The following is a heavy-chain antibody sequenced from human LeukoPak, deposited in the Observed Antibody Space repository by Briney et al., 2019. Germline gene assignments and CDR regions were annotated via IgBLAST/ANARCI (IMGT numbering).Heavy chain of an antibody. CDR1: GFTFSSYA. D-gene: IGHD5-18*01. J-gene: IGHJ4*02. CDR2: ISYDGSNK. Sequence: GGSLRLSCAASGFTFSSYAMHWVRQAPGKGLEWVAVISYDGSNKYYADSVKGRFTISRDNFKNTLYLQMNSLRAEDTAVYYCARGPVDAAMVTTYFDYWGQGTLVTVSS. CDR3: ARGPVDAAMVTTYFDY. V-gene: IGHV3-30*04.